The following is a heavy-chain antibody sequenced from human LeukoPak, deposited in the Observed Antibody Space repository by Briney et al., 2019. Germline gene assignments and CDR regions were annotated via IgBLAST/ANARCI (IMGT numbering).Heavy chain of an antibody. V-gene: IGHV4-59*12. CDR2: IYYSGST. Sequence: PSETLSLTCTVSLGSTRVDYWGSIPQPPGKGLEWIGCIYYSGSTKNNLSLKSRVTLSVDTSKNQFSLKLSSVAAADTAVYYCARGQPPYDYVWGSYRPSYSPWGQGTLVTVSS. CDR1: LGSTRVDY. D-gene: IGHD3-16*02. J-gene: IGHJ5*02. CDR3: ARGQPPYDYVWGSYRPSYSP.